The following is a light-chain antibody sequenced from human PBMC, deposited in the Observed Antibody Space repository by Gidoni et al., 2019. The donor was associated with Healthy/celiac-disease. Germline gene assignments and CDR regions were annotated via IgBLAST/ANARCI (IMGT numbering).Light chain of an antibody. V-gene: IGKV1-5*03. J-gene: IGKJ1*01. CDR2: KAS. CDR1: QSISSW. Sequence: DIQMTQSPSTLSASVGDRVTITCRASQSISSWLAWYQQKPGKAPKLLIYKASSLESGVPSRFSGSGSGTESTLTISSLQHDDLATYYCQQYNSYPRTFGQGTKVEIK. CDR3: QQYNSYPRT.